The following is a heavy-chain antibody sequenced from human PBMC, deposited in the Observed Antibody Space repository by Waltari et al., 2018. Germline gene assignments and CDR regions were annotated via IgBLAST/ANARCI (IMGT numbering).Heavy chain of an antibody. Sequence: QVQLQESGPGLVKPSETLSLTCTVSGGSISSYYWSWIRQRPGKGLEWVGYIYYSGSTNYNPSLTSLVTISVNTSKNQFSLKLRSVTAADAAVYYCARVLQYCSGGSCPSDVWGKGTTVTISS. J-gene: IGHJ6*04. CDR2: IYYSGST. D-gene: IGHD2-15*01. CDR3: ARVLQYCSGGSCPSDV. CDR1: GGSISSYY. V-gene: IGHV4-59*01.